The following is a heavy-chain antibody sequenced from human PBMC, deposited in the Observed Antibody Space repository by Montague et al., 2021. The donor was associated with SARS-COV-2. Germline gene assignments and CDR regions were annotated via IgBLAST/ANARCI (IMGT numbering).Heavy chain of an antibody. CDR3: ARDTGISGAFDI. CDR2: IYYSGST. J-gene: IGHJ3*02. Sequence: TLSLTCTVSGGSINRGDYYWSWIRQHPGKGLEWIGCIYYSGSTYYNPSLKSRVTISVDTSKNQFSLKLSSVTAADTAVYYCARDTGISGAFDIWGQGTMVTVSS. D-gene: IGHD2-15*01. CDR1: GGSINRGDYY. V-gene: IGHV4-31*03.